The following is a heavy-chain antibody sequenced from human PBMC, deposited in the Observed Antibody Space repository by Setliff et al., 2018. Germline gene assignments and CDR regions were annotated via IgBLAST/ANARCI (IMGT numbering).Heavy chain of an antibody. J-gene: IGHJ3*02. Sequence: GSLRLSCADSGFRFSDYYMEWVRQAPGKGLEWVSYISSSGSTIYYADSVKGRFTISRDNAKNSLYLQMNSLRAEDTAVYYCARGYSWDAFDIWGQGTMVTVSS. D-gene: IGHD1-1*01. V-gene: IGHV3-11*04. CDR2: ISSSGSTI. CDR3: ARGYSWDAFDI. CDR1: GFRFSDYY.